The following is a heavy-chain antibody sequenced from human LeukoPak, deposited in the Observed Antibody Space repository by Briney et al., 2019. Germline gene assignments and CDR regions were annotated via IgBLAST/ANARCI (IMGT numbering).Heavy chain of an antibody. Sequence: GGSLRLSCAASGFTFSTYWMHWVRQAPGRGLEWVSSISGSSSYIYYADSVKGRFTISRDNAKNSLFLQMDSLRAEDTAVYYCAGERLGGTFDYWGQGTLVTVSS. CDR1: GFTFSTYW. V-gene: IGHV3-21*01. CDR2: ISGSSSYI. D-gene: IGHD1-26*01. CDR3: AGERLGGTFDY. J-gene: IGHJ4*02.